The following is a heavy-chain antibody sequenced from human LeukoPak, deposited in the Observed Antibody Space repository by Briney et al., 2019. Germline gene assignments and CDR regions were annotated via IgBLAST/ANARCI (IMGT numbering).Heavy chain of an antibody. J-gene: IGHJ5*02. Sequence: PSETLSLTCTVSGGSISSYYWGWIQQPPGKGLEWIATIYYTGTTYYNPSLKSRLTISVDTSKNQFSLKLTSVTAADTAVYYCVRHDYYGSLNWFDPWGQGTLITVSS. V-gene: IGHV4-39*01. CDR3: VRHDYYGSLNWFDP. D-gene: IGHD3-10*01. CDR1: GGSISSYY. CDR2: IYYTGTT.